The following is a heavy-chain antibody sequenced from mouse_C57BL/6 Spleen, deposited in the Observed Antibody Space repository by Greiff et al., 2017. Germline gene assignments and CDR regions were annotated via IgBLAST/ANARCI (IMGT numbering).Heavy chain of an antibody. CDR2: INPSTGGT. Sequence: VQLKQSGPELVKPGASVKISCKASGYSFTGYYMNWVKQSPEKSLEWIGEINPSTGGTTYNQKFKAKATLTVDKSSSTAYMQLKSLTSEDSAVYYCARSGSDYFDDWGQGTTLTVSS. CDR1: GYSFTGYY. V-gene: IGHV1-42*01. CDR3: ARSGSDYFDD. J-gene: IGHJ2*01.